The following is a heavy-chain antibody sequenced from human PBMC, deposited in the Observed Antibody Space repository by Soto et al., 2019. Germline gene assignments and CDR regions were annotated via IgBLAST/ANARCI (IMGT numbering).Heavy chain of an antibody. V-gene: IGHV3-23*01. Sequence: GGSLRLSCAASGFTFSSYAMSWVRQAPGKGLEWVSAISGSGGSTYYADSVKGRFTISRDNSKNTLYLQMNSLRAEDTAVYYCAKDDSLPTYYDFWSGSLAYGMHVWGQGTTVTVSS. CDR2: ISGSGGST. CDR3: AKDDSLPTYYDFWSGSLAYGMHV. D-gene: IGHD3-3*01. CDR1: GFTFSSYA. J-gene: IGHJ6*02.